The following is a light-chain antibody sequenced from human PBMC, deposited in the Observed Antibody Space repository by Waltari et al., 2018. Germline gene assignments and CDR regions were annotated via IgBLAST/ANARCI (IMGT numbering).Light chain of an antibody. CDR1: QSISRY. Sequence: IVLTQSPGTLSLSPGERATLSCRASQSISRYLVWYQQKPGQPPRLLIYEASRRATGIPDRFSGSGSGTDFSLTIIRLEPEDFGVYYCQNHERLPATFGQGTRVEI. CDR3: QNHERLPAT. V-gene: IGKV3-20*01. CDR2: EAS. J-gene: IGKJ1*01.